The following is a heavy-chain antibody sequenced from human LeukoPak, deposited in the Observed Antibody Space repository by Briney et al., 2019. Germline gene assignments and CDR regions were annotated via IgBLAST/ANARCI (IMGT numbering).Heavy chain of an antibody. V-gene: IGHV3-66*01. J-gene: IGHJ3*02. D-gene: IGHD6-19*01. CDR2: IYSGGST. Sequence: GGSLRLSCAASGFTVSSNYMSWDRQAPGKGLERVSVIYSGGSTYYADSVKGRFTISRDNSKNTLYLQMNSLRAEDTAVYYCMSSGWYFAFDIWGQGTMVTVSS. CDR1: GFTVSSNY. CDR3: MSSGWYFAFDI.